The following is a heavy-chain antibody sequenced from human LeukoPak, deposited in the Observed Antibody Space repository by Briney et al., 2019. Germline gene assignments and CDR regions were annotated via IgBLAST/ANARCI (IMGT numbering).Heavy chain of an antibody. J-gene: IGHJ2*01. CDR3: ARGLYGGMYWYFDL. D-gene: IGHD4-23*01. CDR2: ISSSSSTT. CDR1: GFTFNSYS. Sequence: GGSLRLSCAASGFTFNSYSMNWVRQAPGKALEWISYISSSSSTTYYADSVRGRFTISRDNAKKSLYLQMNSLRAEDTALYYCARGLYGGMYWYFDLWGRGTLVTVSS. V-gene: IGHV3-48*01.